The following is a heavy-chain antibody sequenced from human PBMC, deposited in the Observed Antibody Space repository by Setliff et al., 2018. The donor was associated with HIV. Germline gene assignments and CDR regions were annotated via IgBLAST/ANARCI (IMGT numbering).Heavy chain of an antibody. CDR2: IYASGSP. J-gene: IGHJ4*02. CDR3: ASEKVAWTVSDSFFEF. V-gene: IGHV4-61*02. CDR1: GGSISSVNYY. Sequence: SETLSLTCNVSGGSISSVNYYWNWVRQPAGKGLEWIGRIYASGSPTYNPSLKSRVTISVDTSKNKFSLKLSSVTAADTAVYYCASEKVAWTVSDSFFEFWGQGVPVTVSS. D-gene: IGHD2-15*01.